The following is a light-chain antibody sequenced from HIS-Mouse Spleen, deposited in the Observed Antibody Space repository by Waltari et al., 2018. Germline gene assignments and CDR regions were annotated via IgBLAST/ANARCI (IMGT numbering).Light chain of an antibody. Sequence: TQPASVSGSPGQSITISCTGTSSDVGGYNYVCWYQQHPGKAPKLMIYDVSNRPSGVSNRFSGSKSGNTASLTISGLQAEDEADYYCSSYTSSSTSVVFGGGTKLTVL. CDR2: DVS. CDR1: SSDVGGYNY. V-gene: IGLV2-14*03. CDR3: SSYTSSSTSVV. J-gene: IGLJ2*01.